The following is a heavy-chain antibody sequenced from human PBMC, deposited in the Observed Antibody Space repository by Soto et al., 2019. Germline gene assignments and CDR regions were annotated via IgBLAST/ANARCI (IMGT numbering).Heavy chain of an antibody. Sequence: QLHLVQSGAVVKKPGASVTVSCSASGYPVTAYYMHWVRQAPGRGLEWMGGINPATGAAKYTQTFQGRVTMTRDTYTSTVFMVLSGLTSEDTAVFYCARGGGVGVAGSAAFDMWGQGTLVTVSS. D-gene: IGHD3-3*01. CDR1: GYPVTAYY. V-gene: IGHV1-2*02. J-gene: IGHJ3*02. CDR3: ARGGGVGVAGSAAFDM. CDR2: INPATGAA.